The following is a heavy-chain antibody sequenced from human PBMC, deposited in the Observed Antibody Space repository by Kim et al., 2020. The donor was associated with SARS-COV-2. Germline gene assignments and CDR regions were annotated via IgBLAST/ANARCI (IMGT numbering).Heavy chain of an antibody. Sequence: SETLSLTCTVSGGSISSSSYYWGWIRQPPGKGLEWIGSIYYSGSTYYNPSLKSRVTISVDTSKNQFSLKLSSVTAADTAVYYCARSVAGARFDYWGQGTL. CDR3: ARSVAGARFDY. J-gene: IGHJ4*02. D-gene: IGHD6-19*01. CDR2: IYYSGST. CDR1: GGSISSSSYY. V-gene: IGHV4-39*01.